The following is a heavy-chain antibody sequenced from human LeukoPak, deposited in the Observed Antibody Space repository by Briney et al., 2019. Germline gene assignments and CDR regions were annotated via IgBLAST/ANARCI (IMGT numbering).Heavy chain of an antibody. CDR3: ARDRRRFLEWFLYDY. D-gene: IGHD3-3*01. CDR2: ISSSSSTI. V-gene: IGHV3-48*01. CDR1: GFTFSSYS. J-gene: IGHJ4*02. Sequence: PGGSLRLSCAASGFTFSSYSMNWVRQAPGKGLEWVSYISSSSSTIYYADSVKGRFTISRDNAKNSLYLQMNSLRAEDTAVYYCARDRRRFLEWFLYDYWGQGTLVTVSS.